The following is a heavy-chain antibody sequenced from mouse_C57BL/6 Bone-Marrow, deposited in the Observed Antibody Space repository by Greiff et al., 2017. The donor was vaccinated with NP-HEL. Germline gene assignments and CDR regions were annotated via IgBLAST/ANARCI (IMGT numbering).Heavy chain of an antibody. CDR1: GFSLTSYA. Sequence: QVQLQESGPGLVAPSQSLSITCTVSGFSLTSYAISWVRQPPGKGLEWLGVIWTGGGTNYNSALKSRLSISKDNSKSQVFLKMNSLQTDDTARYYCARIGYGSSYVESVLYFDVWGTGTTVTVSS. J-gene: IGHJ1*03. V-gene: IGHV2-9-1*01. CDR3: ARIGYGSSYVESVLYFDV. CDR2: IWTGGGT. D-gene: IGHD1-1*01.